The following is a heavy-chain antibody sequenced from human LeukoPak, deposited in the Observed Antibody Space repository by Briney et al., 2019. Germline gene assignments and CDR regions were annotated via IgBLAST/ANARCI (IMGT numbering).Heavy chain of an antibody. V-gene: IGHV1-24*01. CDR1: GYTFTSYY. Sequence: GASVKVSCKASGYTFTSYYMHWVRQAPGKGLEWMGGFDPEDGETIYAQKFQGRVTMTEDTSTDTAYMELSSLRSEDTAVYYCATDLTMVRGVSVGTNPTVAWGQGTLVTVSS. CDR2: FDPEDGET. CDR3: ATDLTMVRGVSVGTNPTVA. D-gene: IGHD3-10*01. J-gene: IGHJ5*02.